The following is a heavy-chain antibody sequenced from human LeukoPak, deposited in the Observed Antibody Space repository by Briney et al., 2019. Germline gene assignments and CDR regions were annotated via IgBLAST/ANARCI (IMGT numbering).Heavy chain of an antibody. Sequence: PGGSLRLSCAASGFTFSSYAMSWVRQAPGKGLEWVSAISGSGGSTYYADSVKGRFTISRDNSKNTLYLQMNSLRAEDTAVYYCARAANECLTYYEFWSANPYYYYGMDVWGQGTTVTVSS. CDR3: ARAANECLTYYEFWSANPYYYYGMDV. CDR2: ISGSGGST. J-gene: IGHJ6*02. CDR1: GFTFSSYA. V-gene: IGHV3-23*01. D-gene: IGHD3-3*01.